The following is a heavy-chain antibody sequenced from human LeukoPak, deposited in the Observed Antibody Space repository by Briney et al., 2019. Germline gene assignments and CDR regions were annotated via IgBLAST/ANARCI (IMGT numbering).Heavy chain of an antibody. J-gene: IGHJ4*02. CDR3: ARDSWGTGWYYFDY. V-gene: IGHV3-48*01. CDR1: GFTFSSYT. Sequence: PGGSLRLSCAASGFTFSSYTMNWVRQAPGKGLEWIAYIRTSGRTIYYADSVKGRFTISRDNAKNSLYLQMNSLRAEDTAVYYCARDSWGTGWYYFDYWGQGTVVSVSS. D-gene: IGHD6-19*01. CDR2: IRTSGRTI.